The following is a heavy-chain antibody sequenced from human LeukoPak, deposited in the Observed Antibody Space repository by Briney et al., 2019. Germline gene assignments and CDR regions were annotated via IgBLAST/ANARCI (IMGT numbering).Heavy chain of an antibody. V-gene: IGHV4-61*02. CDR1: GVSITSSTYF. D-gene: IGHD1-1*01. CDR3: ARYSGTGYGMYYFDY. J-gene: IGHJ4*02. CDR2: MDFSGNT. Sequence: SETLSLTCSVSGVSITSSTYFWSWIRQPAGKALEWIGRMDFSGNTNYNPSLRSRVTLSLDTSKNQFSLKLSSVTAADTAVYYCARYSGTGYGMYYFDYWGQGTLVTVSS.